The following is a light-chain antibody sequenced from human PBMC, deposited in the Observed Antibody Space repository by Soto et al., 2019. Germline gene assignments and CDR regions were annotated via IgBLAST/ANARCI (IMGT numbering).Light chain of an antibody. CDR2: DVS. CDR3: CSYAGRYNSV. Sequence: QSALTQPRSVSGSPGQSVTISCTGTSSDVGGYNYVSWHQHHPGKAPKLMTYDVSKRPSGVPDRFSGSKSGNTASLTISGLQAEDEAEYYCCSYAGRYNSVFGGGTKVTVL. J-gene: IGLJ2*01. CDR1: SSDVGGYNY. V-gene: IGLV2-11*01.